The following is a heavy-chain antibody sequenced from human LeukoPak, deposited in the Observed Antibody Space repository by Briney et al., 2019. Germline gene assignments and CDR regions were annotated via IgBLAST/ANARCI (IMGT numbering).Heavy chain of an antibody. CDR1: GGSISSYY. CDR2: FYTSGST. D-gene: IGHD2-21*02. Sequence: PSQTLSLTCTVSGGSISSYYWSWIRHPAGKGLECIVRFYTSGSTNYNPSLTSQGTMSVDTSKNQFSLNLNSVTAADTAVYYCAGGVTTEWFDPWGQGTLVTVSS. V-gene: IGHV4-4*07. J-gene: IGHJ5*02. CDR3: AGGVTTEWFDP.